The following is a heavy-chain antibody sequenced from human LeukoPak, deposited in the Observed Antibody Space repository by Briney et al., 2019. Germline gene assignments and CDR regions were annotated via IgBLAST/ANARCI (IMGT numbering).Heavy chain of an antibody. CDR1: GLTFSNYA. CDR3: AKLPTTGWYAGGNWFDP. CDR2: ISGGGGDI. V-gene: IGHV3-23*01. J-gene: IGHJ5*02. Sequence: GGCLRLSSAASGLTFSNYAMTWVRQAPGKGLEWVSLISGGGGDIRYADSVRGRFSISRDNSKNTLYLQMNSLRAEDTAVFYCAKLPTTGWYAGGNWFDPWGQGTLVTVSS. D-gene: IGHD6-19*01.